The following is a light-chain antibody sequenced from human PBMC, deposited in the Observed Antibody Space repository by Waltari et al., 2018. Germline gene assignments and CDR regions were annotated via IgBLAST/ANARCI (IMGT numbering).Light chain of an antibody. CDR2: DAS. CDR3: QQYANVPYT. Sequence: DIQLTQSPSSLSASVGDRVTIPCQASQDISHYFNWYQQKPGKAPKLLIYDASNLITGVPTKFTGGGSGTDFTLTISSLQPEDIATYFCQQYANVPYTFGQGTKVEIK. CDR1: QDISHY. V-gene: IGKV1-33*01. J-gene: IGKJ2*01.